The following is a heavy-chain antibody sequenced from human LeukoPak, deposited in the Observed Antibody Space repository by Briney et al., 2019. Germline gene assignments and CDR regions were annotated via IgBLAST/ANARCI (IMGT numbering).Heavy chain of an antibody. CDR2: VNPDSGDT. Sequence: ASVKVSCKASGYTFTDYNIHWVRQAPGQGPEWMGWVNPDSGDTTYAQNFQGRVTMTRDTSLNTAYMEVSRLRTGDTAVYYCWRGEHHSFPYFFIFWGQGPLATVPS. CDR3: WRGEHHSFPYFFIF. V-gene: IGHV1-2*02. D-gene: IGHD3-3*02. J-gene: IGHJ4*02. CDR1: GYTFTDYN.